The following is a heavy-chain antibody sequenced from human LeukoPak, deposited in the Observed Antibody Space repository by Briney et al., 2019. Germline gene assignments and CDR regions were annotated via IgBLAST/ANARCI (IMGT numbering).Heavy chain of an antibody. V-gene: IGHV3-30-3*01. D-gene: IGHD3-22*01. Sequence: GRSLRLSCAASGFTFSNYAMHWVRQAPGKGLEWVAVIGYDGSNKYYADSVKGRFTISRDNSKNTLYLQMNSLRAEDTAVYYCTTAYYYGNSGYYHWGQGTLVTVSS. CDR1: GFTFSNYA. CDR3: TTAYYYGNSGYYH. J-gene: IGHJ4*02. CDR2: IGYDGSNK.